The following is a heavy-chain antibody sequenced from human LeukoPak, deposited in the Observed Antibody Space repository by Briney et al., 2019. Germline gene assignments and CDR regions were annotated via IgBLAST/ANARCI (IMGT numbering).Heavy chain of an antibody. CDR1: GFTFSDYY. CDR2: ISSSGSSI. CDR3: AKDWDSSSWYWFDP. V-gene: IGHV3-11*01. J-gene: IGHJ5*02. Sequence: PGGSLRLSCAASGFTFSDYYMSWIRQAPGKGLEWVSYISSSGSSISYADSVKGRFTISRDNAKNSLYLQMNSLRAEDTAVYYCAKDWDSSSWYWFDPWGQGTLVTVSS. D-gene: IGHD6-13*01.